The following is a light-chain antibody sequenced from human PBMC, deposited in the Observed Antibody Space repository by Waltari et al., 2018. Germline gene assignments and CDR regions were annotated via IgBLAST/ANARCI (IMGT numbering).Light chain of an antibody. CDR3: QQTYNSYT. CDR2: RSS. J-gene: IGKJ2*01. V-gene: IGKV1-39*01. Sequence: DIEMTQSPSSLSASVGDRVPITCRASQNIGSYLYWFQQKPGKAPELLIYRSSSFQNGVPSRFTGRGSGTDFRLTINNLQPEDSAIYFCQQTYNSYTFGQGTKVEIK. CDR1: QNIGSY.